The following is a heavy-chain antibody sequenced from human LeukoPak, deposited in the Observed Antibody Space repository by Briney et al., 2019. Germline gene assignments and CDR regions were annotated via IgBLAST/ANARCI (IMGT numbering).Heavy chain of an antibody. CDR1: GDSISSGNYH. D-gene: IGHD7-27*01. CDR2: IYRGVST. V-gene: IGHV4-61*02. J-gene: IGHJ5*02. CDR3: ARRPPGDWFDP. Sequence: SQTLSLTCTVSGDSISSGNYHWSWIRQSVGKELEWIGRIYRGVSTNYNPSLKSRVTISVDTSKNQFSLELNSATAADTAVYYCARRPPGDWFDPWGQGTLVTVSS.